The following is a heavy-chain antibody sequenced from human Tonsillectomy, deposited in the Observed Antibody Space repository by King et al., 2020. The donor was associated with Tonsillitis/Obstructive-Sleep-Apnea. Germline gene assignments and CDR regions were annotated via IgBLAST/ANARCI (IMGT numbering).Heavy chain of an antibody. V-gene: IGHV1-69*01. CDR1: GGTFSSYV. CDR3: ARLDCRSPSCYDGYYYYYSMDV. D-gene: IGHD2-2*01. CDR2: IIPIFGTS. Sequence: VQLVESGAEVKKPGSSVKVSCKASGGTFSSYVISWVRQAPGQGLEWMGGIIPIFGTSSYAQKFQGRVTITADESTSTAYLELTNLRSEDTAVYYCARLDCRSPSCYDGYYYYYSMDVWGKGTTVTVSS. J-gene: IGHJ6*03.